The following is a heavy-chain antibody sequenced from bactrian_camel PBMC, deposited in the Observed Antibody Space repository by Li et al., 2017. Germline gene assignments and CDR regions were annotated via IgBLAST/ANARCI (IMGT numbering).Heavy chain of an antibody. J-gene: IGHJ4*01. D-gene: IGHD3*01. CDR1: GFTFSDHA. CDR2: IYSGGST. Sequence: VQLVESGGGLVQPGGSLRLSCLASGFTFSDHAMSWVRQAPGKELEWISAIYSGGSTAYLDSVMGRLTISRDNAKNTVYLQMNSLKPEDTAMYYCAADLAPVGWRPSSLSTCRYYYQGHGTQVTVS. V-gene: IGHV3S40*01.